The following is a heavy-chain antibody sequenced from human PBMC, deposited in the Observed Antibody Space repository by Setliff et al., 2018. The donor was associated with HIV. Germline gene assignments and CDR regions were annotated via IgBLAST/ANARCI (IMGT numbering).Heavy chain of an antibody. V-gene: IGHV4-59*01. CDR1: GGSISSYY. CDR2: IYYSGST. CDR3: AICGGDCYSLDY. D-gene: IGHD2-21*02. J-gene: IGHJ4*02. Sequence: PSETLSLTCTVSGGSISSYYWSWIRQPPGKGLEWIGYIYYSGSTNYNPSLKSRVTISVDTSKNQFSLKLSSVTAADTAVYYCAICGGDCYSLDYWGQGTQVTVSS.